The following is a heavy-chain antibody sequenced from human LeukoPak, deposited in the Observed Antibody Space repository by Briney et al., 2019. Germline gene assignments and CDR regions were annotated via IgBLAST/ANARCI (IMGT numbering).Heavy chain of an antibody. J-gene: IGHJ3*02. D-gene: IGHD3-9*01. CDR2: ISSSGSTI. V-gene: IGHV3-48*03. CDR3: ARGPSYYDILTAFPVGPLGMPI. Sequence: PGGSLRLSXAASGFTFSSYEMNWVRQAPGKGVEWVSYISSSGSTIYYADSVKGRFTISRDNAKNSLYLQMNSLRAEDTAVYYCARGPSYYDILTAFPVGPLGMPIWGQGTMVTVSS. CDR1: GFTFSSYE.